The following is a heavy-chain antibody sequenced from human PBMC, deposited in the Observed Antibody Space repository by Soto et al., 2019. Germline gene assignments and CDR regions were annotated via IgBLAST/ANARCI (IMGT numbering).Heavy chain of an antibody. D-gene: IGHD6-13*01. V-gene: IGHV1-46*01. J-gene: IGHJ6*02. CDR1: GYTFTSYY. Sequence: QVQLVQSGAEVKKPGASVKVSCKASGYTFTSYYMHWVRQAPGQGLEWMGIINPSGGSTSYAQKFQGRVTMTRDTSTSTVYMELSSLRSEDTAVYYCARSRGTAAAGTFYYGMDVWGQGTTVTVSS. CDR2: INPSGGST. CDR3: ARSRGTAAAGTFYYGMDV.